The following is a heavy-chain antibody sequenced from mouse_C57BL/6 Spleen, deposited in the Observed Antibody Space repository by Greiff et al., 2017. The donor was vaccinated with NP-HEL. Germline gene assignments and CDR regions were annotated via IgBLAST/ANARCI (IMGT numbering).Heavy chain of an antibody. D-gene: IGHD1-1*01. CDR3: AAGSSNYFDY. CDR1: GYTFTSYW. Sequence: QVQLKQPGAELVMPGASVKLSCKASGYTFTSYWMHWVKQRPGQGLEWIGEIDPSDSYTNYNQKFKGKSTLTVDKSSSTAYMQLSSLTSEDSAVYYCAAGSSNYFDYWGQGTTLTVSS. CDR2: IDPSDSYT. J-gene: IGHJ2*01. V-gene: IGHV1-69*01.